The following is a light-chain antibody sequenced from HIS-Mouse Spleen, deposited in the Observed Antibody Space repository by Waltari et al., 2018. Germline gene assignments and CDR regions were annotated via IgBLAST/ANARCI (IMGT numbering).Light chain of an antibody. J-gene: IGLJ2*01. Sequence: SYVLTQPPSVSVAPGKTARITCGGNNIGSKSVHWYQQKPGQAPVLGVYDDSDRHSGILERFSGSNSGNTATLTISRVEAGDEADYYCQVWDSSSDHVVFGGGTKLTVL. V-gene: IGLV3-21*03. CDR3: QVWDSSSDHVV. CDR2: DDS. CDR1: NIGSKS.